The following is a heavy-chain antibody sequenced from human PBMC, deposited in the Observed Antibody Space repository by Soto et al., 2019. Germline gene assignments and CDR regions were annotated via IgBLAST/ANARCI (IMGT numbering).Heavy chain of an antibody. D-gene: IGHD2-21*02. CDR2: IYLTGAT. J-gene: IGHJ4*02. Sequence: QVQLQESGPGLVKPSQTLSLTFNVSGGSISSGTSYWTRIRQHPGEGLEWIGHIYLTGATYSNPSLRSRLTMSVDTSKNQFSLKLTSVTAADTATYYCASIPRRGYSYGIDYWGQGTLVTVSS. V-gene: IGHV4-31*03. CDR3: ASIPRRGYSYGIDY. CDR1: GGSISSGTSY.